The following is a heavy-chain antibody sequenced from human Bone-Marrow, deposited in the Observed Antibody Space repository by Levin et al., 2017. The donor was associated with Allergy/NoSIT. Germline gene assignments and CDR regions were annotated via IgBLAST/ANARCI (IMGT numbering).Heavy chain of an antibody. CDR2: IIPILGIP. V-gene: IGHV1-69*04. Sequence: EASVKVSCKASGGTSSSDTISWVRQAPGQGLEWMGRIIPILGIPQYAQNFQGRITISADKSTNTEYLEVNSLRSEDTAVYYCATESGSYSDRIYYFNSWGQGTLVTVSS. CDR1: GGTSSSDT. D-gene: IGHD1-26*01. J-gene: IGHJ4*02. CDR3: ATESGSYSDRIYYFNS.